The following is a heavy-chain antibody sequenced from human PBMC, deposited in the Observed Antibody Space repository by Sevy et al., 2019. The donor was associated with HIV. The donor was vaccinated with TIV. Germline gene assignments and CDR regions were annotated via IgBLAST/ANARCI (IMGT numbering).Heavy chain of an antibody. CDR3: ATDTTGYHSTLDY. CDR2: FDPGDGDAET. D-gene: IGHD3-9*01. CDR1: GYTLTEFS. Sequence: ASVKVSCKVSGYTLTEFSIHWVRQAPGKVLELIGGFDPGDGDAETPYAQKFRDRLTMTADTSTDTVYMELSSLRSEDTAVYYCATDTTGYHSTLDYWGQGTLVTVSS. V-gene: IGHV1-24*01. J-gene: IGHJ4*02.